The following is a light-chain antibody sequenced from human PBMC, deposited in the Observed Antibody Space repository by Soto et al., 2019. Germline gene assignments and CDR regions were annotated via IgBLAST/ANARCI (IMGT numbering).Light chain of an antibody. CDR1: SSDVGGYNY. CDR2: VVS. CDR3: SSYRSGGTFV. J-gene: IGLJ1*01. Sequence: QSALAQPTSVSGSPGQSIAISCTETSSDVGGYNYVSWHQQHPGKAPKVLISVVSNRPSGVSNRFSGSKSGNTASLTISGLQAEDEADYYCSSYRSGGTFVFGSGTKLTVL. V-gene: IGLV2-14*01.